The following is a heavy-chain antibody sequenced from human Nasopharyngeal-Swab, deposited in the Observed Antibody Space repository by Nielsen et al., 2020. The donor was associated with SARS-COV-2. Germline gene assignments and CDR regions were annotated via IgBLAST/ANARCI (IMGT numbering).Heavy chain of an antibody. CDR1: GFTFSSYA. J-gene: IGHJ4*02. CDR3: AKDLFRQLGGGY. Sequence: GESLKISCAASGFTFSSYAMSWVRQAPGKGPEWVSAISGSGGSTYYADSVKGRFTISRDNSKNTLYLQMNSLRAEDTAVYYCAKDLFRQLGGGYWGQGTLVTVSS. D-gene: IGHD3-16*01. V-gene: IGHV3-23*01. CDR2: ISGSGGST.